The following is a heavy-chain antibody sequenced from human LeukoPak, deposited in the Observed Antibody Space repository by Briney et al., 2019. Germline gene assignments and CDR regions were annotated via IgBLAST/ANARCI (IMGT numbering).Heavy chain of an antibody. J-gene: IGHJ3*02. V-gene: IGHV3-23*01. CDR2: IRANGETT. CDR1: GFTFTHYG. CDR3: GRDLNWGAFDI. D-gene: IGHD7-27*01. Sequence: GGTLRLSCAASGFTFTHYGMNWVRQAPGKGLEWVSGIRANGETTYYADSVRGRFTISRDNSRSMVWLQMNSLTAEDTAMYYCGRDLNWGAFDIRGLGTLVTASS.